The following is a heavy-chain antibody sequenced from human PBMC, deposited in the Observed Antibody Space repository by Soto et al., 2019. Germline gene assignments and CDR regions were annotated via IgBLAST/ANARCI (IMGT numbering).Heavy chain of an antibody. CDR2: IYYSGST. Sequence: PSETLSLTCTVSGGSISSSSYYWGWIRQPPGKGLEWIGSIYYSGSTYYNPSLKSRVTISVDTSKNQFSLKLSSVTAADTAVYYSAMPRTNWNPYDCGMDVWGQGTTVTVSS. CDR1: GGSISSSSYY. CDR3: AMPRTNWNPYDCGMDV. D-gene: IGHD1-20*01. V-gene: IGHV4-39*01. J-gene: IGHJ6*02.